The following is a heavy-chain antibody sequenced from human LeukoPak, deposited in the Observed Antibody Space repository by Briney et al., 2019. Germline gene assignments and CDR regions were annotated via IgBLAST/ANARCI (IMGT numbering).Heavy chain of an antibody. D-gene: IGHD2-15*01. CDR1: GGTFSSYA. CDR2: IIPIFGTA. Sequence: SVKVSCKASGGTFSSYAISWVRQAPGQGLEWMGGIIPIFGTANYAQKFQGRVTITTDESTSTAYMELSSLRSEDTAVYYCAAALEGYCSGGSCSRFDYWGQGTLVTVSS. J-gene: IGHJ4*02. V-gene: IGHV1-69*05. CDR3: AAALEGYCSGGSCSRFDY.